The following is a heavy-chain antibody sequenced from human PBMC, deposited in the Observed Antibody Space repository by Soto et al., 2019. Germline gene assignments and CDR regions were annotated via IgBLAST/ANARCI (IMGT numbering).Heavy chain of an antibody. D-gene: IGHD4-17*01. CDR1: GFTVSSNY. J-gene: IGHJ4*02. V-gene: IGHV3-53*01. Sequence: EVQLVESGGGLIQPGGSLRLSCAASGFTVSSNYMSWVRQAPGKGLEWVSTIYSGGSTYYADSVKGRFTISRDNSKNTLYLQMSSLRAEDKAVYSGARVGAYAAEDWGQGTLVTVSS. CDR2: IYSGGST. CDR3: ARVGAYAAED.